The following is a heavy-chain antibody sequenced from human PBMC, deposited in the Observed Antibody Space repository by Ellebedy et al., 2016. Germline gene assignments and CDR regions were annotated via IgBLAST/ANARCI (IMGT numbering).Heavy chain of an antibody. CDR3: AREPYYDILTGSREGYFDY. V-gene: IGHV3-30-3*01. CDR2: ISYDGTNK. D-gene: IGHD3-9*01. Sequence: GGSLRLXCAASGFTFSSYAMNWVRQAPGKGLEWVAVISYDGTNKYYADSVKGRFTISRDNSKNTLYLQMNSLRAEDTAVYYCAREPYYDILTGSREGYFDYWGQGTLVTVSS. J-gene: IGHJ4*02. CDR1: GFTFSSYA.